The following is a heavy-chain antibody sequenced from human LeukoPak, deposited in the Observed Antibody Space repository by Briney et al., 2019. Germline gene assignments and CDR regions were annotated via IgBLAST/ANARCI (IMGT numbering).Heavy chain of an antibody. V-gene: IGHV5-51*01. Sequence: GESLKISCKGSGYSFTSYWIGWVRQMPGKGLEWMGIIYPGDSDTRYSPSFQGQGTISADKSISTASLQWSSLNASDTAMYSCARVYSSGWYAQYYFDSWGPGTLVTVSS. CDR3: ARVYSSGWYAQYYFDS. J-gene: IGHJ4*02. D-gene: IGHD6-19*01. CDR1: GYSFTSYW. CDR2: IYPGDSDT.